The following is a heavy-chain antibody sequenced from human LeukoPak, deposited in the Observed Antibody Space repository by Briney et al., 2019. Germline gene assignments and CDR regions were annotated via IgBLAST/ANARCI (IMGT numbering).Heavy chain of an antibody. J-gene: IGHJ4*02. Sequence: GGSLRLSCAASVFTFSNAWMSWVRQAPGNGLEWVGRIKSKTDGGTTDYAAPVKGRFTISRDDSKNTLYLQMNSRKTEDPAVYYRTTGVMITFGGVIVFDYWGQGTLVTVSS. V-gene: IGHV3-15*01. CDR2: IKSKTDGGTT. CDR1: VFTFSNAW. D-gene: IGHD3-16*02. CDR3: TTGVMITFGGVIVFDY.